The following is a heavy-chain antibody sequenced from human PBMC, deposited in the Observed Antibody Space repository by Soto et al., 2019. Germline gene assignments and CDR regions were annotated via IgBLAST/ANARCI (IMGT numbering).Heavy chain of an antibody. CDR3: AREYYDVLTDYYRYYYIDV. J-gene: IGHJ6*03. CDR1: GFTFSDYY. D-gene: IGHD3-9*01. Sequence: QVQLVESGGGLVQPGGSLSLSCTASGFTFSDYYMTWIRQAPGKGLESVSYISSSGTRMYYADSVKGRFTISRDNAKNSLYLQLNSLRAEDTAVYYCAREYYDVLTDYYRYYYIDVWGKGITVTVSS. V-gene: IGHV3-11*01. CDR2: ISSSGTRM.